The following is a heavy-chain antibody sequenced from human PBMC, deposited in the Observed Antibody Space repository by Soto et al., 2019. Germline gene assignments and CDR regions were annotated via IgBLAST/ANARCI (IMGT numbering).Heavy chain of an antibody. CDR1: GFTFSSYD. CDR2: ISGSGGST. D-gene: IGHD6-19*01. Sequence: GGSLRLSCAASGFTFSSYDMSWVRQAPGKGLEWVSGISGSGGSTYYADSVKGRFTISRDNSKNTLYLQMNSLRTEDTAVYYCAKKAESSGWLYFDYWGQGTLVTVSS. V-gene: IGHV3-23*01. J-gene: IGHJ4*02. CDR3: AKKAESSGWLYFDY.